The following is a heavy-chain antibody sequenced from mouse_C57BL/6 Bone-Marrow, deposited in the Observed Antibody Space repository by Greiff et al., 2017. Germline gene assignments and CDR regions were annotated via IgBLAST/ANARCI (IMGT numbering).Heavy chain of an antibody. CDR1: GFTFSSYA. CDR3: TGGSKMYYFGD. V-gene: IGHV5-9-1*02. CDR2: ISSGGDYT. Sequence: EVMLVESGEGLVKPGGSLKLSCAASGFTFSSYAMSWVRQTPEQRLEWVAYISSGGDYTYYADTVKGRFTIARDNARNTLYLQMSSLKSEDTAMYDCTGGSKMYYFGDRGQGTTLTVAS. J-gene: IGHJ2*01.